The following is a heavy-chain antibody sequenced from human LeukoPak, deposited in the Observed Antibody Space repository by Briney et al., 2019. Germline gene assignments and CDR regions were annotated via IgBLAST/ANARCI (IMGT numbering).Heavy chain of an antibody. D-gene: IGHD3-22*01. CDR3: ARVPQVIAYYYDSSGYYSNTVFDY. Sequence: ASVKVSCKASGYTFTSYGISWVRQAPGQGREGRGWISAYNGNTNYAQKLQGGVTMTTDTSTSTAYMELRSRRSDDTAVYYCARVPQVIAYYYDSSGYYSNTVFDYWGQGTLVTVSS. J-gene: IGHJ4*02. CDR1: GYTFTSYG. V-gene: IGHV1-18*01. CDR2: ISAYNGNT.